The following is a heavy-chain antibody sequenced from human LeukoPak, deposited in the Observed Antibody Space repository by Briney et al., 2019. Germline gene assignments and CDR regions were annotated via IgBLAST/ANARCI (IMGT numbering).Heavy chain of an antibody. D-gene: IGHD2-21*02. CDR1: GGTFSSYA. V-gene: IGHV1-69*04. CDR2: IIPILGIA. CDR3: ARGCPYCGGDCFTY. J-gene: IGHJ4*02. Sequence: SVKVSCKASGGTFSSYAISWVRQAPGQGLEWMGRIIPILGIANYAQKFQGRVTITADKSTSTAYMELSSLRSEDTAVYYCARGCPYCGGDCFTYWGQGTLVTVSS.